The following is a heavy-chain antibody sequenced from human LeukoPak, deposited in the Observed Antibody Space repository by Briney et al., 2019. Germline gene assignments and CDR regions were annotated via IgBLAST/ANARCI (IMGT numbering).Heavy chain of an antibody. V-gene: IGHV3-21*01. CDR1: RFTFSSYS. J-gene: IGHJ3*02. D-gene: IGHD4-23*01. CDR2: ISSSSSYI. Sequence: GGSLRLSCAASRFTFSSYSMNWVRQAPGKGLEWVSSISSSSSYIYYADSVKGRFTISRDNAKNSLYLQMNSLRAEDTAVYYCARERLRWSNDAFDIWGQGTMVTVSS. CDR3: ARERLRWSNDAFDI.